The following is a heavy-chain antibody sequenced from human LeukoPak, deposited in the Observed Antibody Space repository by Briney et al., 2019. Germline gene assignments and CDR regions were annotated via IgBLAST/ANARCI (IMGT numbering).Heavy chain of an antibody. V-gene: IGHV3-23*01. D-gene: IGHD3-22*01. J-gene: IGHJ4*02. Sequence: GGPLRLSCAASGFTFSTYAMSWVRQAPGKGLEWVSAIRGSGAYTYYADSVKGRFTISRDNSKNTLYLQMNSLRAEDTAVYYCAKDGGDYYDSSGYSYWGQGTLVTVSS. CDR2: IRGSGAYT. CDR3: AKDGGDYYDSSGYSY. CDR1: GFTFSTYA.